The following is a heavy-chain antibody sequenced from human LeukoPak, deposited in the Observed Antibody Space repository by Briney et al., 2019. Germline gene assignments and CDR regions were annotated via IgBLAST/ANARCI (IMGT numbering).Heavy chain of an antibody. J-gene: IGHJ4*02. CDR3: AREYSSSYYFDY. D-gene: IGHD6-13*01. CDR2: IHSGGAT. CDR1: GFTVTSNF. Sequence: GGSLRLSCAASGFTVTSNFMSWVRQAPGKGLEWVSVIHSGGATYYADSVKGRFTISRDISKNALYLQMNSLRGDDTAVYYCAREYSSSYYFDYWGQGTLVTVSS. V-gene: IGHV3-66*01.